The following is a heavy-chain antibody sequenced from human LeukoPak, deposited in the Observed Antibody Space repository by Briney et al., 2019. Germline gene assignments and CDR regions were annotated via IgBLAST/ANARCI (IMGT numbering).Heavy chain of an antibody. Sequence: SETLSLTCAVYGGSFSGYYWTWIRQPPGKGLEWIGEIHYSGSATYNPSLKSRVTISVDTSKNQFSLKMISVTAADTAVYYCARGQWFRAFWSRGTPVTVSS. CDR1: GGSFSGYY. D-gene: IGHD3-10*01. CDR3: ARGQWFRAF. CDR2: IHYSGSA. J-gene: IGHJ4*02. V-gene: IGHV4-34*01.